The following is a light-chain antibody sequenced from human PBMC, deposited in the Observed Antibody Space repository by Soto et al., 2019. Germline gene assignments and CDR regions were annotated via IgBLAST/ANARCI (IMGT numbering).Light chain of an antibody. CDR3: QQYNVSQYR. CDR1: QSITTW. J-gene: IGKJ2*03. V-gene: IGKV1-5*03. CDR2: KAT. Sequence: DIEITQSPSTLSASVGDRVTITCRASQSITTWLAWYQQKPGKAPKLLIYKATNVQTGVPSRFRGSGSGTEFSLTISSLQREYFAIYYCQQYNVSQYRFGQG.